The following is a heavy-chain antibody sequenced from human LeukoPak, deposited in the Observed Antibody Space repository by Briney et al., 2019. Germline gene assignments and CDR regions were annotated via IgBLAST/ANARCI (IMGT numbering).Heavy chain of an antibody. Sequence: ASVKVSCKASRYTFTSYDINWVRQATGQGLEWMGWMNPNSGDTGYAQKFQGRVTITRNTSISTAYMELSSLRSEDTAVYYCARTPSIARSFDPWGQGTLVTVSS. V-gene: IGHV1-8*03. CDR2: MNPNSGDT. J-gene: IGHJ5*02. D-gene: IGHD6-13*01. CDR3: ARTPSIARSFDP. CDR1: RYTFTSYD.